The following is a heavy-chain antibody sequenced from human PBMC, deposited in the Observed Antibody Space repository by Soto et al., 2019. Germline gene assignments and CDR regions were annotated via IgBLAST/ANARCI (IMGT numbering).Heavy chain of an antibody. CDR3: AREARPDYYDSSSYYEPFYFDY. CDR2: MFHTGNT. CDR1: GGSISSGAYS. Sequence: SSETLSLTCAVSGGSISSGAYSWSWIRQPPGKGLEWIGYMFHTGNTYYNPSLKNRVTISVDRSKKQFSLNLSSVTAADTAVYYCAREARPDYYDSSSYYEPFYFDYWGQGILVTVSS. V-gene: IGHV4-30-2*01. D-gene: IGHD3-22*01. J-gene: IGHJ4*02.